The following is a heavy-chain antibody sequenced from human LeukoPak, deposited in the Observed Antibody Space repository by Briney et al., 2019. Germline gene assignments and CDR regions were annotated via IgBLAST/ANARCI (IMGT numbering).Heavy chain of an antibody. Sequence: GGSLRLSCAASGFTFSSYSMNWVRQAPGKGLEWVSSISSSSSYIYYADSVKGRFTISRDNAKNSLYLQMNSLRAEDTAVYYCARDRDTAGHYYYYYGMDVWGQGTTVTVSS. D-gene: IGHD5-18*01. V-gene: IGHV3-21*01. CDR2: ISSSSSYI. CDR3: ARDRDTAGHYYYYYGMDV. J-gene: IGHJ6*02. CDR1: GFTFSSYS.